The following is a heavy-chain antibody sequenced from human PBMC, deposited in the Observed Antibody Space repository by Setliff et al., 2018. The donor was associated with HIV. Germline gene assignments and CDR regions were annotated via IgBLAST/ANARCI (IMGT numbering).Heavy chain of an antibody. V-gene: IGHV4-34*01. CDR3: VRERGTFYDFWSAYYFDS. CDR1: GGSLSGYY. J-gene: IGHJ4*02. CDR2: VNHSGGT. D-gene: IGHD3-3*01. Sequence: PSETLSLTCAVYGGSLSGYYWSWIRQSPGKGLEWIGEVNHSGGTNYNPSLKSRVITSIDTSKNQFSLNLISVTAADTAVYYCVRERGTFYDFWSAYYFDSWGQGTVVTVSS.